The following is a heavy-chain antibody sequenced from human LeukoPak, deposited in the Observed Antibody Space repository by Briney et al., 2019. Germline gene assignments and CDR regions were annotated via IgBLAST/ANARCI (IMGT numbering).Heavy chain of an antibody. Sequence: ASVKVSCAASGHIFTVDSIHWVRQSPGQGLEWMEWTHLNGGGTYRTQKFQDRVTMTKVTSIGTAYLELSTMTSDDTAVYYCATAQHCSGGTCHAWTDAFHVWGQGTMVTVSS. CDR2: THLNGGGT. CDR3: ATAQHCSGGTCHAWTDAFHV. J-gene: IGHJ3*01. D-gene: IGHD2-15*01. V-gene: IGHV1-2*02. CDR1: GHIFTVDS.